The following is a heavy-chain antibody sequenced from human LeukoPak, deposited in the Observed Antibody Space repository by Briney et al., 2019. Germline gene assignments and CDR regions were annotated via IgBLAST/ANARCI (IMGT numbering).Heavy chain of an antibody. D-gene: IGHD3-22*01. V-gene: IGHV1-2*02. Sequence: ASVKVSCKASGYTFTGYYMHWVRQAPGQGLEWMGWINPNSGGTNYAQKFQGRVTMTRDTSISTAYMELSRLRSDDTAVYYCASRPHSSSGYYRLIDYWGQGTLVTVSS. CDR3: ASRPHSSSGYYRLIDY. CDR2: INPNSGGT. J-gene: IGHJ4*02. CDR1: GYTFTGYY.